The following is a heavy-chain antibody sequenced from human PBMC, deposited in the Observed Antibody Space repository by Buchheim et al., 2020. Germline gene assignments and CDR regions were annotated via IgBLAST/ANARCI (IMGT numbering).Heavy chain of an antibody. D-gene: IGHD1-7*01. CDR3: ARDGWNYGGGGMDV. J-gene: IGHJ6*02. CDR1: GDSFSAYY. CDR2: INHSGTT. V-gene: IGHV4-34*01. Sequence: QVRLQQWGAGLLKPSETLSLTCAVFGDSFSAYYWSWIRQSPGKGLAWIGEINHSGTTNYNPSLKSRVTISVDPSKNQFSLKLTSVTAADTAVYYCARDGWNYGGGGMDVWGQGTT.